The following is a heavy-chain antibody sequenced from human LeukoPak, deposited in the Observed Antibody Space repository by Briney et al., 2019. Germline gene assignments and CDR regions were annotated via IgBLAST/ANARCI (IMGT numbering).Heavy chain of an antibody. J-gene: IGHJ4*02. V-gene: IGHV3-11*01. Sequence: PGGSLRLSCEASGFTFGTYWMHWIRQAPGKGLVWVSYISSSGSTIYYADSVKGRFTISRDNAKNSLYLQMNSLRAEDTAVYYCAREQAAAVDYWGQGTLVTVSS. D-gene: IGHD6-13*01. CDR3: AREQAAAVDY. CDR1: GFTFGTYW. CDR2: ISSSGSTI.